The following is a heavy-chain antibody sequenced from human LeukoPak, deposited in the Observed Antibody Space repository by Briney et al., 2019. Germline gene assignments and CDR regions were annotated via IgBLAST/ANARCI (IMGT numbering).Heavy chain of an antibody. CDR3: ARGKAAHRFDY. CDR1: GFTFSSYS. CDR2: ISSSSSTI. J-gene: IGHJ4*02. D-gene: IGHD6-6*01. Sequence: GGSLRLSCAASGFTFSSYSMNWVRQAPGKGLEWVSYISSSSSTIYYADSVKGRFTISRDNAKNSLYLQMNSLRAEDTAVYYCARGKAAHRFDYWGQGTLVTASS. V-gene: IGHV3-48*01.